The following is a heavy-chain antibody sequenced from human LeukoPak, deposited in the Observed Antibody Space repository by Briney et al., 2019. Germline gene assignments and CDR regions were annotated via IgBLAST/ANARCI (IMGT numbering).Heavy chain of an antibody. D-gene: IGHD2-2*01. CDR2: INSDGSSI. Sequence: GGSLRLSCAASGFTFSSYWMHWVRQAPGKGLVWVSRINSDGSSISYADSVKGRFTISRDNAKNTLYLQMNSLRAEDTAVYYCARGYCSSTSCPKAYYFGHWGQGTLVTVSS. CDR3: ARGYCSSTSCPKAYYFGH. V-gene: IGHV3-74*01. CDR1: GFTFSSYW. J-gene: IGHJ4*02.